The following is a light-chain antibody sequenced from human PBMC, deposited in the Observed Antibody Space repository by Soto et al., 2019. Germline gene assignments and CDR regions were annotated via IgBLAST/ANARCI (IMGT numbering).Light chain of an antibody. V-gene: IGLV2-14*01. CDR2: EVS. Sequence: QSALTQPASVSGSPGQSITISCTGTSSDVGGYNYVSWYQQHPGKAPKLMIYEVSNRPSGVSNRFSGSKSGNTASLPISGLQAEDEADYYCSSYTSSSTLAVFGGGTQLTVL. J-gene: IGLJ7*01. CDR3: SSYTSSSTLAV. CDR1: SSDVGGYNY.